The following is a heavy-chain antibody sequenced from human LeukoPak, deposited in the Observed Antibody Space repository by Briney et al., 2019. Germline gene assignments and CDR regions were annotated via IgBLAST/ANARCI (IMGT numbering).Heavy chain of an antibody. V-gene: IGHV5-51*01. CDR1: GYSFTSYW. J-gene: IGHJ6*03. D-gene: IGHD6-13*01. CDR2: IYPGVSDT. CDR3: ARHSLGYSSSRAGNYYYYYMDV. Sequence: TGESLKISCKGSGYSFTSYWIGWVRQMPGKGLEWMGIIYPGVSDTRYSPSFQGQVTISADKSISTAYLQWSSLKASDTAMYYCARHSLGYSSSRAGNYYYYYMDVWGKGTTVTVSS.